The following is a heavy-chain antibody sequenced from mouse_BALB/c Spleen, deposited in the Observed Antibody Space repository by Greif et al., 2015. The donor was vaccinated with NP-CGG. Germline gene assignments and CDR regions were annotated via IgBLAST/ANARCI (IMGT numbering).Heavy chain of an antibody. CDR2: INPSSGYT. Sequence: VKLMESGAELARPGASVKMSCKASGYTFTSYTMHWVKQRPGQGLEWIGYINPSSGYTNYNQKFKDKATLTADKSSSTAYMQLSSLTSEDSAVYYCARGSGSSRWYFDVWGAGTTVTVSS. CDR1: GYTFTSYT. CDR3: ARGSGSSRWYFDV. D-gene: IGHD1-1*01. V-gene: IGHV1-4*01. J-gene: IGHJ1*01.